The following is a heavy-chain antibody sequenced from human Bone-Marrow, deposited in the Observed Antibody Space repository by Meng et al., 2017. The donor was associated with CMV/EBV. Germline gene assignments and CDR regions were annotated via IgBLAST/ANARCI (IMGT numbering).Heavy chain of an antibody. Sequence: SETLSLTCTVSGGSISSYYWSWIRQPPGKGLEWIGYIYYSGSTNYNPSLKSRVTISVDTSKNQFSLKLSSVTAADTAVYYCARFYDFWSGYYWGWLDPWGQGTLVTVSS. J-gene: IGHJ5*02. CDR1: GGSISSYY. CDR2: IYYSGST. V-gene: IGHV4-59*01. CDR3: ARFYDFWSGYYWGWLDP. D-gene: IGHD3-3*01.